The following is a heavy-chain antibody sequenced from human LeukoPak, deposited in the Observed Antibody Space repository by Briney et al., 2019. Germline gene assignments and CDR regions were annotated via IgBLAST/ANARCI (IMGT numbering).Heavy chain of an antibody. J-gene: IGHJ4*02. D-gene: IGHD6-19*01. Sequence: PGGSLRLSCAASGFTFSDNYMSWIRQAPGKGLEWVSYISSSGNTTYNADSVKGRFSITRDNAKNSLYLQMNSLRAEDSAVYYCARDGGSAWFLDYWGQGTLVTVSS. V-gene: IGHV3-11*04. CDR2: ISSSGNTT. CDR1: GFTFSDNY. CDR3: ARDGGSAWFLDY.